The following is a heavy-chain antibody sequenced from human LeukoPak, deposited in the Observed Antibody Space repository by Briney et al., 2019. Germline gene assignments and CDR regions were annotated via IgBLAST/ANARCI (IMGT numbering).Heavy chain of an antibody. J-gene: IGHJ4*02. D-gene: IGHD3-22*01. V-gene: IGHV3-23*01. Sequence: GGSLRLSCAASGFTFSSYAMSWVRQAPGKGLEWVSAISGSGGSTYYADSVKGRLTISTDHSKNTLYLQMNSLRAEDTAVYYCAKGTTRPRITMIVVAPFDYWGQGTLVTVSS. CDR2: ISGSGGST. CDR1: GFTFSSYA. CDR3: AKGTTRPRITMIVVAPFDY.